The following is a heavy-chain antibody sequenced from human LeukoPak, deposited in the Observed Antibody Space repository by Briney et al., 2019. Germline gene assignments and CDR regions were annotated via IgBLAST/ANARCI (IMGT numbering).Heavy chain of an antibody. Sequence: PGESLKISCKGSGYSFTSYWISWVRQRPATGLEWMGRVDPSDSYTNYSPSFQGHVTISADKSISTAYLQWSSLKASDTAMYYCARQHSSSWYYFDYWGQGTLVTVSS. J-gene: IGHJ4*02. CDR3: ARQHSSSWYYFDY. D-gene: IGHD6-13*01. CDR2: VDPSDSYT. V-gene: IGHV5-10-1*01. CDR1: GYSFTSYW.